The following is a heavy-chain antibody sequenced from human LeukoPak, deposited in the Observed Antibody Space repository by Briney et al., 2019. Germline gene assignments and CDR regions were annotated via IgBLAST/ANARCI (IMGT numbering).Heavy chain of an antibody. CDR3: AKDPRYYDSSGFLGMDV. J-gene: IGHJ6*02. CDR1: GFNFNTYG. D-gene: IGHD3-22*01. Sequence: PGGSLRLSCGASGFNFNTYGIHWVRQAPGKGLEWVAVTWYDGSIKYYADSVKGRFTISRDNSKNTLYLQMNSLRAEDTAVYYCAKDPRYYDSSGFLGMDVWGQGTTVTVSS. CDR2: TWYDGSIK. V-gene: IGHV3-33*06.